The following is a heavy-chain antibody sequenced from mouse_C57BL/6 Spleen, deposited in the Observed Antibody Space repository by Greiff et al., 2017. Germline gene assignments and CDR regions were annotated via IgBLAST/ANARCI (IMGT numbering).Heavy chain of an antibody. D-gene: IGHD3-3*01. Sequence: QVQLQQSGAELVRPGASVKLSCKASGYTFTDYYINWVKQRPGQGLEWIARIYPGSGNTYYNEKFKGQATLTAEKSSSTAYMQLSSLTAEDSAVYFCARGTAWFAYWGQGTLVTVSA. CDR1: GYTFTDYY. CDR2: IYPGSGNT. V-gene: IGHV1-76*01. CDR3: ARGTAWFAY. J-gene: IGHJ3*01.